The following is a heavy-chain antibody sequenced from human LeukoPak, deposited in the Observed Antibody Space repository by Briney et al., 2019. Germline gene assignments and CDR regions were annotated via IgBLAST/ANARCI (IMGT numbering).Heavy chain of an antibody. Sequence: GGSLRLSCAASGFTFSSYSMNWVRQAPGKGLEWVSSISSSSSYIYYADSVKGRFTISRDNAKNSLYLQMNSLRDEDTAVYYCASRAVYSSGRSFDYWGQGTLVTVSS. CDR3: ASRAVYSSGRSFDY. V-gene: IGHV3-21*01. D-gene: IGHD6-19*01. CDR1: GFTFSSYS. J-gene: IGHJ4*02. CDR2: ISSSSSYI.